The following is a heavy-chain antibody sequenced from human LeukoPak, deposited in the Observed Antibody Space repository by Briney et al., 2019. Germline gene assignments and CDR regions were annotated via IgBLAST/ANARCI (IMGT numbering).Heavy chain of an antibody. J-gene: IGHJ4*02. Sequence: GGSLRLSRAASGFTFSSYAMSWVRQAPGKGLEWVSAISGSGGSTYYADSVKGRFTISRDNSKNTLYLQMNSLRAEDTAVYYCAKAYYDSSGYPFDYWGQGTLVTVSP. CDR1: GFTFSSYA. V-gene: IGHV3-23*01. CDR3: AKAYYDSSGYPFDY. CDR2: ISGSGGST. D-gene: IGHD3-22*01.